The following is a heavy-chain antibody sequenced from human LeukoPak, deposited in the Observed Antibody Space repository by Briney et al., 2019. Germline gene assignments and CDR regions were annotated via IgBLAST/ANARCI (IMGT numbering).Heavy chain of an antibody. CDR1: GFIFRSYA. CDR3: ARDRSSRAVRGVLRIDY. CDR2: ISNSGAST. V-gene: IGHV3-23*01. D-gene: IGHD3-10*01. J-gene: IGHJ4*02. Sequence: GGSLRLSCAASGFIFRSYAMSWVRQAPGKGLEWVSGISNSGASTYHADSVKGRFTISRDNSKNTLYLQMNSLRAEDTAIYYCARDRSSRAVRGVLRIDYWGQGTMVTVSS.